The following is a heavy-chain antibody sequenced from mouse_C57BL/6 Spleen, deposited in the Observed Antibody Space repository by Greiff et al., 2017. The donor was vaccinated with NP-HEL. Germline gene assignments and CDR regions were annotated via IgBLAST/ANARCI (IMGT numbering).Heavy chain of an antibody. CDR3: ASGYGSSYGAMDD. V-gene: IGHV1-4*01. J-gene: IGHJ4*01. CDR1: GYTFTSYT. CDR2: INPSSGYT. D-gene: IGHD1-1*01. Sequence: QVQLQQSGAELARPGASVKMSCKASGYTFTSYTMHWVKQRPGQGLEWIGYINPSSGYTKYNPKFKDKATLTADKSSSTAYLQLSSLTSEDSAVYYCASGYGSSYGAMDDWGKGTTVTVAS.